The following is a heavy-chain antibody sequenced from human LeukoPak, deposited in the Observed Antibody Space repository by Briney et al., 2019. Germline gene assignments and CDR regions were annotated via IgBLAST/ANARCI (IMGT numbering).Heavy chain of an antibody. Sequence: ASVKVSCKASGYTFTSYDINWVRQATGQGLEWMGWMNPNSGNTGYAQKFQGRVTITRNTSISTAYMELSSLRSEDTAVYYCARRIAAARMDVWGKGTTVTVSS. D-gene: IGHD6-13*01. CDR2: MNPNSGNT. V-gene: IGHV1-8*03. J-gene: IGHJ6*04. CDR1: GYTFTSYD. CDR3: ARRIAAARMDV.